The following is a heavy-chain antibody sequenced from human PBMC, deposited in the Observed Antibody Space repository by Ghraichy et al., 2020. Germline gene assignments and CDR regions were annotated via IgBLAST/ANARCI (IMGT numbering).Heavy chain of an antibody. Sequence: ETLSLTCAASGFIFSRYWMSWVRQAPGKGLEWVANIKEDGGEKSFLDSVRRRFTISRDNAKNSLFLQMNNLRAEDTGVYYCARDLGLGSPSDYWGQGTVVNVSS. CDR2: IKEDGGEK. D-gene: IGHD7-27*01. CDR1: GFIFSRYW. J-gene: IGHJ4*02. V-gene: IGHV3-7*01. CDR3: ARDLGLGSPSDY.